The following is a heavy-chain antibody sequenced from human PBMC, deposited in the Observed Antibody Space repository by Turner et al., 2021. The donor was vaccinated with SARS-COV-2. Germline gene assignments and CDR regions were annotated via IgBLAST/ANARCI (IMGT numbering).Heavy chain of an antibody. CDR1: GGSSTKNYGY. CDR2: MYYNGRT. Sequence: LQLQESGPGLVKPSETLSLTCTLSGGSSTKNYGYWVWIRQPPGKGLEWIGSMYYNGRTYYNPSLKSRVSISVDTSKSQFSLKLSSVTAADTAVYYCARLPERYFFDYWGQGALVTVSS. CDR3: ARLPERYFFDY. V-gene: IGHV4-39*01. J-gene: IGHJ4*02.